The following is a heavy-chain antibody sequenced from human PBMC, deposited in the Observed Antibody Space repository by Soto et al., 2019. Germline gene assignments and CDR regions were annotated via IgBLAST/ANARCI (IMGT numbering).Heavy chain of an antibody. V-gene: IGHV3-23*01. CDR3: AMDGQYRTDGFDI. CDR2: LSRGGGST. Sequence: EAQLLESGGGSVQPGGSLRLSCAASGFTFSSHGMSWIRQAPGKGLEWISGLSRGGGSTYYLDSVKGRFTISRDNAKNTLDLIMKSLRVEDTALYYCAMDGQYRTDGFDIWGQGTMVTVS. CDR1: GFTFSSHG. J-gene: IGHJ3*02. D-gene: IGHD5-12*01.